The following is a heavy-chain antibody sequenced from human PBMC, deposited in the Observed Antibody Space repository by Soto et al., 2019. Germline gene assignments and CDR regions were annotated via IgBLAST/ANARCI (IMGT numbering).Heavy chain of an antibody. CDR1: GGSISSSSYY. J-gene: IGHJ4*02. CDR2: IYYSGST. CDR3: ARLIAAAGLIFDY. V-gene: IGHV4-39*01. D-gene: IGHD6-13*01. Sequence: SETLSLTCTVSGGSISSSSYYWGWIRQPPGKGLEWIGSIYYSGSTYYNPSLKSRVTISVDTSKNQFSLKLSSVTAADTAVYHCARLIAAAGLIFDYWGQGTLVTVSS.